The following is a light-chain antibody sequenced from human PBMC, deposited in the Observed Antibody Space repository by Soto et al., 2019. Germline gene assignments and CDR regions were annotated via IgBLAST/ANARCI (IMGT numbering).Light chain of an antibody. CDR3: SSYTHSTTLV. CDR1: SSDVGPYNY. CDR2: EVT. Sequence: QSALTQPASVSVSPGQSSTISCTGTSSDVGPYNYVSWYQHHPGKAPKLLIYEVTKRPSGVSNRFSGSKSGNTASLTISGLQAEDAADYYCSSYTHSTTLVFGGGTQLTVL. V-gene: IGLV2-14*01. J-gene: IGLJ7*01.